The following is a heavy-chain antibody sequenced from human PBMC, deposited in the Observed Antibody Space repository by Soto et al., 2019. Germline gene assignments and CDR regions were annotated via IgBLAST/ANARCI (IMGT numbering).Heavy chain of an antibody. J-gene: IGHJ3*01. D-gene: IGHD3-16*01. CDR2: ISRDGSRQ. Sequence: QVQLVESGGGVVQPGQSLTLSCAASGFTFRNYGMHWVRQPPGKGLEWVALISRDGSRQFYRDSVRGRWSISRDNNRNTLHLQVDSLGAEDGAVYYCVRDADGGPNAFDVWGLGTMVTVSS. CDR1: GFTFRNYG. CDR3: VRDADGGPNAFDV. V-gene: IGHV3-33*05.